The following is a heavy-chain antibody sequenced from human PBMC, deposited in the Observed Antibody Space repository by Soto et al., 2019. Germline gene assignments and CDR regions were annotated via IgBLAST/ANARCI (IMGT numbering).Heavy chain of an antibody. V-gene: IGHV4-59*02. J-gene: IGHJ5*02. CDR1: GGSVTSHH. D-gene: IGHD3-10*02. Sequence: SETLSLTGFVSGGSVTSHHCSWIRQFPWQGLEWIAYTSYTGNTNYNPSLQSRVTISLDTSKNQLSLKLTYMTSPDKAVYYCARGMHVGFTQYFDPWGQVTLVTVCS. CDR2: TSYTGNT. CDR3: ARGMHVGFTQYFDP.